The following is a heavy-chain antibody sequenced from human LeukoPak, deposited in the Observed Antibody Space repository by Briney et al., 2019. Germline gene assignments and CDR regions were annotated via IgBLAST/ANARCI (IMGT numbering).Heavy chain of an antibody. J-gene: IGHJ3*01. CDR2: INSDGSST. D-gene: IGHD4-17*01. V-gene: IGHV3-74*01. Sequence: GGSLRLSCAASGFTFSNYWMHWVRQAPGKGLVWVSLINSDGSSTNYADSVKGRFTIYRDNAKNTLYLQMNSLSAEDTAVYYCARDYGDAFDVWGQGTMVTVSS. CDR1: GFTFSNYW. CDR3: ARDYGDAFDV.